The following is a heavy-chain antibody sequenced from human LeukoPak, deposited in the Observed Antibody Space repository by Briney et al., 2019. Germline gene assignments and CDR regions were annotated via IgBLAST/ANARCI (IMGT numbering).Heavy chain of an antibody. V-gene: IGHV3-49*04. J-gene: IGHJ6*04. CDR2: IRSKAYGVTT. Sequence: GGSLRLSCAASGFTFSDYYMSWVRQAPGKGLEWVGFIRSKAYGVTTEHAASVKGRFTISRDDSKSIAYLQMNSLKTEDTAVYYCSRADYYGSGSPISLDVWGKGTTVTVSS. CDR1: GFTFSDYY. D-gene: IGHD3-10*01. CDR3: SRADYYGSGSPISLDV.